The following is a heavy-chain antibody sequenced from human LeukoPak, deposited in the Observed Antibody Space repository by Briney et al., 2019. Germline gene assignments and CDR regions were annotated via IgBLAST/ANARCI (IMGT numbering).Heavy chain of an antibody. CDR3: ARDGRHYYGSGNYYSKDAFDI. D-gene: IGHD3-10*01. CDR2: ISWNSGSI. Sequence: GGSLRLSCAASGFTFHDDGMSWVRQAPGKGLEWVSGISWNSGSIGYADSVKGRFTISRDNGKNSLFLQMNSLRVEDTAVYYCARDGRHYYGSGNYYSKDAFDIWGQGTMVTVSS. V-gene: IGHV3-20*04. J-gene: IGHJ3*02. CDR1: GFTFHDDG.